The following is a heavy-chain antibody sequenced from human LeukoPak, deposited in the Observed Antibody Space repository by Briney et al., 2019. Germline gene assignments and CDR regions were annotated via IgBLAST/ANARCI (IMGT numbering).Heavy chain of an antibody. CDR1: GFTFKNYA. CDR2: ISNNAVST. D-gene: IGHD3-22*01. V-gene: IGHV3-23*01. CDR3: AKDKRYYDSSGYCLFDY. J-gene: IGHJ4*02. Sequence: GGSLRLSCAASGFTFKNYAMSWVRQAPGKGLEWMPAISNNAVSTYYADSVKGRFTISRDNSKNTLYLQMNSLRAEDTAVYYCAKDKRYYDSSGYCLFDYWGQGTLVTVSS.